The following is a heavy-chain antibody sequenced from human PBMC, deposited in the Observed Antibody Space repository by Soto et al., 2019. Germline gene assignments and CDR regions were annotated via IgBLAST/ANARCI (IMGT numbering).Heavy chain of an antibody. D-gene: IGHD1-1*01. J-gene: IGHJ6*02. Sequence: SQTLSLTCAISGDSVSSNSAAWNWIRQSPSRGLEWLGRTYYRSKWYNDYAVSVKSRITINPDTSKNQFSLQLNSVTPEATAVYYCARLKILERRYYYYYGMDVWGQGTTVTVSS. V-gene: IGHV6-1*01. CDR2: TYYRSKWYN. CDR3: ARLKILERRYYYYYGMDV. CDR1: GDSVSSNSAA.